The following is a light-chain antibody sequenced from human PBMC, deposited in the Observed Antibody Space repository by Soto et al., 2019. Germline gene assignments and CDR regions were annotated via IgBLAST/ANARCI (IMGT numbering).Light chain of an antibody. J-gene: IGKJ5*01. CDR3: QQDYSTLAT. Sequence: DSQMSQSPSSLSASVGDRVTMTCRAAESISRRLNWYQQKPGRAPDLLIYAASTLQNGVPSRFTGSGSGTEFTLTITGLQLEDFATYYCQQDYSTLATFGQGTRLEIK. CDR1: ESISRR. V-gene: IGKV1-39*01. CDR2: AAS.